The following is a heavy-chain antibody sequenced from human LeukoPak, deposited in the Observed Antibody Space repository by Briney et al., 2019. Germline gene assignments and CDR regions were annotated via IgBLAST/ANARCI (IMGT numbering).Heavy chain of an antibody. CDR2: IYTSGST. D-gene: IGHD4-23*01. CDR1: GGSISSYY. CDR3: ARGGGGGNFIDAFDI. V-gene: IGHV4-4*07. J-gene: IGHJ3*02. Sequence: SETLSPTCTVSGGSISSYYWSWIRQPAGKGLEWIGRIYTSGSTNYNPSLKSRVTMSVDTSKNQFSLKLSSVTAADTAVYYCARGGGGGNFIDAFDIWGQGTMVTVSS.